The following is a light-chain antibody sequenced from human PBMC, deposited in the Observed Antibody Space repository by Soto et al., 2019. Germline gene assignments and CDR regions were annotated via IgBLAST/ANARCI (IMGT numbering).Light chain of an antibody. CDR2: DAS. J-gene: IGKJ3*01. CDR1: QSVSSY. Sequence: EIVLTQSPATLSLSPGERATLSCRASQSVSSYLAWYQQKPGQAPRLLIYDASNRASGIPARFSGSGSGTDFSLTISGLEPEDFAVYCCQQRTNFGPGNKVDIK. V-gene: IGKV3-11*01. CDR3: QQRTN.